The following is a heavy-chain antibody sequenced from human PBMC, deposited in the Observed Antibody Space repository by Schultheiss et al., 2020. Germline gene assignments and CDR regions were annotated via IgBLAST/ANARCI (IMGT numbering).Heavy chain of an antibody. CDR3: ASSPAYYGDYPYYFDY. CDR2: IYYSGST. V-gene: IGHV4-31*03. D-gene: IGHD4-17*01. J-gene: IGHJ4*02. Sequence: SETLSLTCTVSGGSISSGGYYWSWIRQHPGKGLEWIGYIYYSGSTYYNPSLKSRVTISVDTSKNQFSLKLSSVTAADTAVYYCASSPAYYGDYPYYFDYWGQGTLVTVSS. CDR1: GGSISSGGYY.